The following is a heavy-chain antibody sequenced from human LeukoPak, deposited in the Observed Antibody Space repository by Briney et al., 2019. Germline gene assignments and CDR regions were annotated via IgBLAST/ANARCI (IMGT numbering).Heavy chain of an antibody. CDR1: GYTFTSYG. CDR3: ARDTYSSSWYSPQGTDY. Sequence: ASVKVSCKASGYTFTSYGISWVRQAPGQGLEWMGWISAYNGNTNYAQKLQGRVTMTTDTSTSTAYMELRSLRSDDTAVYYCARDTYSSSWYSPQGTDYWGQGTLVTVSS. CDR2: ISAYNGNT. V-gene: IGHV1-18*01. J-gene: IGHJ4*02. D-gene: IGHD6-13*01.